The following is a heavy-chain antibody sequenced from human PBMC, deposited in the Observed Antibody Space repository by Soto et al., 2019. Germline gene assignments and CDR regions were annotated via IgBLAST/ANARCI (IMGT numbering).Heavy chain of an antibody. CDR1: GYTFTSYG. CDR3: ARDIGTYSSSWYRSEVGTNFDY. V-gene: IGHV1-18*01. D-gene: IGHD6-13*01. Sequence: ASVKVSCKASGYTFTSYGISWVRQAPGQGLEWMGWISAYNGNTNYAQKLQGRVTMTTDTSTSTAYMELRSLRSDDTAVYYCARDIGTYSSSWYRSEVGTNFDYWGQGTLVTVSS. J-gene: IGHJ4*02. CDR2: ISAYNGNT.